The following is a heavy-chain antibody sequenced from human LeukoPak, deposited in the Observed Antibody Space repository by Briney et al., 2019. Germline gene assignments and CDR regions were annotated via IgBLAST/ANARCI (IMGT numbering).Heavy chain of an antibody. J-gene: IGHJ4*02. V-gene: IGHV1-2*02. CDR1: GYTFTGYY. Sequence: ASVKVSCKASGYTFTGYYMHWVRQAPGQGLEWMGWINPNSGGTNYAQKFQGRATMTRDTSISTAYMELSRLRSDDTAVYYCARGAYYDFWSGYSGFDYWGQGTLVTVSS. CDR3: ARGAYYDFWSGYSGFDY. D-gene: IGHD3-3*01. CDR2: INPNSGGT.